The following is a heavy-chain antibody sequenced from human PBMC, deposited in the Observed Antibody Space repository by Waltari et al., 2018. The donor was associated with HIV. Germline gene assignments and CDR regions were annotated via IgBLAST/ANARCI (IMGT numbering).Heavy chain of an antibody. J-gene: IGHJ5*02. Sequence: QLQLQESGPGLVKPSETLSLTCSVSGGSISSSYYYWGWIRQPQGKGLEWIGSVFYSGSTYDNPSLKRRVTISVDTSKNQFSLKLTSVTAADTAVYYCARHEPRNSWFDPWGQGTLVTVSS. CDR1: GGSISSSYYY. V-gene: IGHV4-39*01. D-gene: IGHD1-7*01. CDR2: VFYSGST. CDR3: ARHEPRNSWFDP.